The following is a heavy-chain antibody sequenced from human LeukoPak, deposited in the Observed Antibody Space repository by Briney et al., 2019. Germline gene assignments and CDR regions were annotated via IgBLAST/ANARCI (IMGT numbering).Heavy chain of an antibody. CDR3: AREVLTPLNY. J-gene: IGHJ4*02. CDR2: ISWNSGSI. Sequence: GGSLRLSCAASGFTFDDYAMHWVRQAPGKGLEWVSGISWNSGSIGYADSVKGRFTISRDNAKNPLYLQMNSLRAEDTAVYYCAREVLTPLNYWGQGTLVTVSS. V-gene: IGHV3-9*01. CDR1: GFTFDDYA. D-gene: IGHD3-9*01.